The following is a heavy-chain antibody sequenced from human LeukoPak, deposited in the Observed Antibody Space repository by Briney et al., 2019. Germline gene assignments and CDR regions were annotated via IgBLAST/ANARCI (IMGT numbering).Heavy chain of an antibody. V-gene: IGHV3-48*01. CDR3: TREPQGAGNSGLDY. D-gene: IGHD4-23*01. CDR2: ITSSSDTI. Sequence: TGGSLRLSCAASGFTFSSYSMNWVRQAPGKGLEWVSYITSSSDTIYYADSVKGRFTISRDNAKNSLFLLMNSLRAEDTAVYYRTREPQGAGNSGLDYWGQGTLVTVSS. CDR1: GFTFSSYS. J-gene: IGHJ4*02.